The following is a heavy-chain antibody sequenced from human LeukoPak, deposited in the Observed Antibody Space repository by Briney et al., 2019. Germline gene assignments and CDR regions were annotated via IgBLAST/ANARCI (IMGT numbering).Heavy chain of an antibody. CDR2: MNPNSGNT. CDR3: ASGLIAAAGVFDY. V-gene: IGHV1-8*01. Sequence: ASVKVSCKASGYTFTSYDINWVRQATGQGLEWMGWMNPNSGNTGYAQKFQGGVTMTRNTSISTAYMELSSLRSEDTAVYYCASGLIAAAGVFDYWGQGTLVTVSS. CDR1: GYTFTSYD. J-gene: IGHJ4*02. D-gene: IGHD6-13*01.